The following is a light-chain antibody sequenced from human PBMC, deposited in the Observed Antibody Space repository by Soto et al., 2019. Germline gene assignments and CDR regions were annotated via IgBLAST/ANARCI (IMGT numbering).Light chain of an antibody. CDR3: SSYTSISTLYV. CDR2: EVS. CDR1: NSDVGGYNY. V-gene: IGLV2-14*01. Sequence: QSVLTQPASVSGSPGQSITISCTGTNSDVGGYNYVSWYQQHPGKAPELMIYEVSHRPSGVSNRFSGSKSDNTASLTISGLQAGDEADYYCSSYTSISTLYVFGTGTKVTVL. J-gene: IGLJ1*01.